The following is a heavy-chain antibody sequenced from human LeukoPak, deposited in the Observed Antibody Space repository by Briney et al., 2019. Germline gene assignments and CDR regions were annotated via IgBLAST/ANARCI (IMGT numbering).Heavy chain of an antibody. V-gene: IGHV1-69*05. J-gene: IGHJ5*02. D-gene: IGHD3-3*01. Sequence: SVKVSCQASGSTFSSYAISWVRQAPGQGLEWMGGIIPIFGTANYAQKFQGRVTITTDESTSTAYMELSSLRSEDTAVYYCARARDFWSGYTENWFDPWGQGTLVTVS. CDR3: ARARDFWSGYTENWFDP. CDR1: GSTFSSYA. CDR2: IIPIFGTA.